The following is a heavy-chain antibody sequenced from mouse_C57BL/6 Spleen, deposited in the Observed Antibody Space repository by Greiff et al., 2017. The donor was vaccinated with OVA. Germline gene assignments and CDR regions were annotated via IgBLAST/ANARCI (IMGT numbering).Heavy chain of an antibody. Sequence: EVKLMESEGGLVQPGSSMKLSCTASGFTFSDYYMAWVRQVPEKGLEWVANINYDGSSTYYLDSLKSRFIISRDNAKNILYLQMSSLKSEDTATYYCARDEGDGYLWFAYWGQGTLVTVCA. CDR2: INYDGSST. V-gene: IGHV5-16*01. CDR3: ARDEGDGYLWFAY. CDR1: GFTFSDYY. J-gene: IGHJ3*01. D-gene: IGHD2-3*01.